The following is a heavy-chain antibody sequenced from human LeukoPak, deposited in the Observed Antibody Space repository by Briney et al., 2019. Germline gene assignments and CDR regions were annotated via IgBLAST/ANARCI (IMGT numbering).Heavy chain of an antibody. J-gene: IGHJ4*02. Sequence: SETLSLTCAVYGGSFSGYYWNWIRQPPGKGLEWIGEINHSGGTNHNPSLKSRVTISIDTSKNQFSLKLSSVTAADTAVYYCARGGQGLGTWGQGTLVTVSS. CDR2: INHSGGT. CDR3: ARGGQGLGT. CDR1: GGSFSGYY. D-gene: IGHD1-7*01. V-gene: IGHV4-34*01.